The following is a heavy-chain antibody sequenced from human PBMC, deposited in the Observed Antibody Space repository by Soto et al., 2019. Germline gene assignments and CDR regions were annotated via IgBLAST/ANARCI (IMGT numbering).Heavy chain of an antibody. V-gene: IGHV3-23*04. D-gene: IGHD3-10*01. CDR2: ISGSGGST. Sequence: VQLVESGGGVVQPGRSLRLSCAASGFTFSSYAMSWVRQAPGKGLEWVSAISGSGGSTYYADSVKGRFTISRDNSKNTLYLQMNSLRAEDTAVYYCAKDLAYYYGSALDYWGQGTLVTVSS. CDR1: GFTFSSYA. J-gene: IGHJ4*02. CDR3: AKDLAYYYGSALDY.